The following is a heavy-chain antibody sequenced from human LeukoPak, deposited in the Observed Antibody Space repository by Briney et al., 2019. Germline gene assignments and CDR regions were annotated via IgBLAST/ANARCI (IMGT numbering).Heavy chain of an antibody. D-gene: IGHD5-18*01. CDR2: IYYSGST. CDR3: ARADTAMRDYYYYGMDV. V-gene: IGHV4-31*03. Sequence: SETLSLTCTVSGGSLSGGGYYWSWIRQHRGKGLEWIGYIYYSGSTYYNPYLKSRVTISVDTSKNQFSLKLSSVTAADTAVYYCARADTAMRDYYYYGMDVWGQGTTVTVSS. J-gene: IGHJ6*02. CDR1: GGSLSGGGYY.